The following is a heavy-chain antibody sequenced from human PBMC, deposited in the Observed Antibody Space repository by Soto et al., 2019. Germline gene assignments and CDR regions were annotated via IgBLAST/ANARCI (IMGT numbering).Heavy chain of an antibody. CDR1: GFTFSSYD. V-gene: IGHV3-13*01. CDR3: TRGADGFDY. D-gene: IGHD3-16*01. CDR2: IGTAGDT. J-gene: IGHJ4*02. Sequence: PGGSLRLSCAASGFTFSSYDFHWVRQATGKGLEWVSGIGTAGDTYYADSVKGRFIMSRENAKNSLYLQMNSLRAGDTAVYYCTRGADGFDYWGQGTLVTVSS.